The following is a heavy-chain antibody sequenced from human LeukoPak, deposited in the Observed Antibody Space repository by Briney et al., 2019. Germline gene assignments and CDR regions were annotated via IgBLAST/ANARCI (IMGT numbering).Heavy chain of an antibody. J-gene: IGHJ4*02. D-gene: IGHD3-22*01. CDR1: GGSISSYY. V-gene: IGHV4-59*08. CDR2: IHFSGST. Sequence: SETLSLTCTVSGGSISSYYWSWIRQPPGKGPEYIGFIHFSGSTNYNPSLANRVTISADTSTNQFSLRLTSVTAADTAVYYCAKHLYYYDGSGYKTPFDYWGQGTLVTVSS. CDR3: AKHLYYYDGSGYKTPFDY.